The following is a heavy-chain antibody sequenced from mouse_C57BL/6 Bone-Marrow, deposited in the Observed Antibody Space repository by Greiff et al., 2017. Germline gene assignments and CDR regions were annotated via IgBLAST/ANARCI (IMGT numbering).Heavy chain of an antibody. CDR1: GYTFTSYW. D-gene: IGHD1-1*01. V-gene: IGHV1-7*01. Sequence: VQLQQSGAELVKPGASVKLSCKASGYTFTSYWMYWVKQRPGQGLEWIGYINPSSGYNKYNQKFKDKGTLTADKYSSTAYMQLSSLTYEDSAVYYCARIVYYYCSLVVWGTGTTVTVSS. CDR2: INPSSGYN. J-gene: IGHJ1*03. CDR3: ARIVYYYCSLVV.